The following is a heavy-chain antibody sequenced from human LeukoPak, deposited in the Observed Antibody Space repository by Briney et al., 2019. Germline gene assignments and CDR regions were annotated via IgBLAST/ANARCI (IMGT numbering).Heavy chain of an antibody. D-gene: IGHD4-17*01. CDR3: AKAATPATVYNWFDP. CDR2: ISGSGGST. Sequence: GGSLRLSCAASGFTFSSYAMSWVRQAPGKGLEWVSAISGSGGSTYYADSVKGRFTISRDDSKNTLYPQMNSLRAEDTAVYYCAKAATPATVYNWFDPWGRGTLVTVSS. J-gene: IGHJ5*02. CDR1: GFTFSSYA. V-gene: IGHV3-23*01.